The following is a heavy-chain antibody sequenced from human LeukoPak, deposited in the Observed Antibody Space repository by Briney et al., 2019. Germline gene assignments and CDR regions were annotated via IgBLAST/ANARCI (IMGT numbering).Heavy chain of an antibody. CDR3: AKDLLAAAGYYFDY. Sequence: GGSLRLSCAASGFTFSSYGMHWVRQAPGKGLEWEAVISYDGSNKYYADSVKGRFTISRDNSKNTLYLQMNSLRAEDTAVYYCAKDLLAAAGYYFDYWGQGTLVTVSS. D-gene: IGHD6-13*01. V-gene: IGHV3-30*18. CDR2: ISYDGSNK. J-gene: IGHJ4*02. CDR1: GFTFSSYG.